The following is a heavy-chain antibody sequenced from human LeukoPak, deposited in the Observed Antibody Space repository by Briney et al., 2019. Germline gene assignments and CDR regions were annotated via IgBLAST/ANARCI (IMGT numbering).Heavy chain of an antibody. J-gene: IGHJ6*02. V-gene: IGHV3-23*01. Sequence: GGSLRLSCAASGFTFSSYAMSWVRQAPGKGLEWVSGISGSGDNTYYADSVKGRFTISRDNSKNTLYVQVNSLGTEDTAAYYCAREDGDYDYYYYGMDVWGQGTTVTVSS. CDR1: GFTFSSYA. CDR3: AREDGDYDYYYYGMDV. D-gene: IGHD4-17*01. CDR2: ISGSGDNT.